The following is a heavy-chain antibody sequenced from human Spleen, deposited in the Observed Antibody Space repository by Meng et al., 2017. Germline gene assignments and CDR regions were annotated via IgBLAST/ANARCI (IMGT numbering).Heavy chain of an antibody. CDR1: GGSFSDYY. CDR2: INHSGST. V-gene: IGHV4-34*01. CDR3: ARGPTTMAHDFDY. J-gene: IGHJ4*02. Sequence: QVQLQQGGGGRLQPSGPLPPPCVVSGGSFSDYYWSWIRQPPGKGLEWIGEINHSGSTNYNPSLESRATISVDTSQNNLSLKLSSVTAADSAVYYCARGPTTMAHDFDYWGQGSLVTVSS. D-gene: IGHD4-11*01.